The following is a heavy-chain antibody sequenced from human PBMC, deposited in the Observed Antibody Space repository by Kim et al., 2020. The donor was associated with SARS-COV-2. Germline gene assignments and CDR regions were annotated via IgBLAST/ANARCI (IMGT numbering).Heavy chain of an antibody. CDR3: ANLASDILTGYYDGMDV. Sequence: KGRFTISRDNAKNSLYLQMNSLRAEDTAVYYCANLASDILTGYYDGMDVWGQGTTVTVSS. D-gene: IGHD3-9*01. V-gene: IGHV3-11*06. J-gene: IGHJ6*02.